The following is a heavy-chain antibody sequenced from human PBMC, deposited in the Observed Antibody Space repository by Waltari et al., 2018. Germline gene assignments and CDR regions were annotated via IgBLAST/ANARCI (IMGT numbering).Heavy chain of an antibody. J-gene: IGHJ6*03. CDR3: ARDLEMATIYYYYYYMDV. D-gene: IGHD5-12*01. Sequence: QVQLVQSGAEVKKPGSSVKVSCKASGGTFSSYAISWVRQAPGPGLEWMGGIIPIFGTANYAQKFQGRVTITADESTSTAYMELSSLRSEDTAVYYCARDLEMATIYYYYYYMDVWGKGTTVTVSS. CDR1: GGTFSSYA. V-gene: IGHV1-69*01. CDR2: IIPIFGTA.